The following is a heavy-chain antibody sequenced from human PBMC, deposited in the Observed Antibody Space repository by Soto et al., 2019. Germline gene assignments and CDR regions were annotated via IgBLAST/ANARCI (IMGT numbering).Heavy chain of an antibody. CDR2: IYYSGST. CDR1: GGSISSSSYY. V-gene: IGHV4-39*01. Sequence: SETLSLTCTVSGGSISSSSYYWGWIRQPPGKGLEWIGSIYYSGSTYYNPSLKSRVTISVDTSKNQFSLKLSSVTAADTAVYYCARPGYCSSTSCEFDYWGQGTLVTVSS. J-gene: IGHJ4*02. D-gene: IGHD2-2*01. CDR3: ARPGYCSSTSCEFDY.